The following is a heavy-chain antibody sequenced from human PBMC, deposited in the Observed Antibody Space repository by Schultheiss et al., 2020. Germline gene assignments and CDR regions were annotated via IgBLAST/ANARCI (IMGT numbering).Heavy chain of an antibody. Sequence: AAVKVSCKASGYTFTGYYMHWVRQAPGQGLEWMGWINPNSGGTNYAQKFQGRVTMTRDTSISTAYMELSSLRSEDTAVYYCARGLSGAMVLSNWFDPWGQGTLVTVSS. J-gene: IGHJ5*02. CDR2: INPNSGGT. V-gene: IGHV1-2*02. CDR1: GYTFTGYY. CDR3: ARGLSGAMVLSNWFDP. D-gene: IGHD5-18*01.